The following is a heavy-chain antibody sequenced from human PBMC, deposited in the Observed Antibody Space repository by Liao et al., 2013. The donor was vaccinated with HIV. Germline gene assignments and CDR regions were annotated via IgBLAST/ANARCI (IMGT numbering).Heavy chain of an antibody. CDR3: ARDPSDSSSWSPSYWFFDV. J-gene: IGHJ2*01. CDR2: IYSSGTT. CDR1: GGSISTYY. Sequence: QVQLQESGPGLVKPSETLSLTCTVSGGSISTYYWSWIRQPAGKGLEWIGRIYSSGTGRIYSSGTTNYNPSLKSRVTISVDASKNQFSLNLRSVTAADTAVYYCARDPSDSSSWSPSYWFFDVWGRGTLVTVSS. D-gene: IGHD6-13*01. V-gene: IGHV4-4*07.